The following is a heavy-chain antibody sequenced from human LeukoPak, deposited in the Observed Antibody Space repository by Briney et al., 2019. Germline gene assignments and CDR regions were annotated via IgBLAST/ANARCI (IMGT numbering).Heavy chain of an antibody. D-gene: IGHD4-23*01. V-gene: IGHV1-46*01. CDR2: INSSGGRT. Sequence: ASVKVSCKSSGYTFTSYYIHWVRQATGQGLEWMGLINSSGGRTSYAQKFQGRVTMARDTSTGTVYMELSSLRSEDTAVYYCARGPPNYGGFDYWGQGTLVTVSS. J-gene: IGHJ4*02. CDR3: ARGPPNYGGFDY. CDR1: GYTFTSYY.